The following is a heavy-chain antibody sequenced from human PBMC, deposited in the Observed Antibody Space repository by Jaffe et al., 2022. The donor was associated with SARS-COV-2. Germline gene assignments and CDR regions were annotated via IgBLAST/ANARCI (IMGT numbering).Heavy chain of an antibody. J-gene: IGHJ3*02. Sequence: QVQLQESGPGLVKPSETLSLTCTVSGGSISSYYWSWIRQPAGKGLEWIGRIYTSGSTNYNPSLKSRVTMSVDTSKNQFSLKLSSVTAADTAVYYCAAARWLQFYDAFDIWGQGTMVTVSS. CDR3: AAARWLQFYDAFDI. D-gene: IGHD5-12*01. CDR1: GGSISSYY. CDR2: IYTSGST. V-gene: IGHV4-4*07.